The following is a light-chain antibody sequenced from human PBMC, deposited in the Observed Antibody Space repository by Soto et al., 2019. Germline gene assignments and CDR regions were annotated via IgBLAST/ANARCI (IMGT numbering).Light chain of an antibody. J-gene: IGKJ1*01. V-gene: IGKV3-20*01. CDR1: QSVSSSQ. CDR3: QHYANSVWT. CDR2: AAS. Sequence: IVLTQSPDTLSLSPGERATLSCRASQSVSSSQLVWYQQKPGQAPRLLIYAASSRATGIPDRFSGSGSGTYFPLTVSELETEDFAVYYCQHYANSVWTFGQGTKVEIK.